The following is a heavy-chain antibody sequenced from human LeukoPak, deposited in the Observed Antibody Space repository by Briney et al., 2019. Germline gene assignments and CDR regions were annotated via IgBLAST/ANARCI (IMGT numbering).Heavy chain of an antibody. Sequence: APVKVSCKASGYTFTGYYMHWVRQAPGQGLEWMGWINPNSGGTNYAQKFQGRVTMTRDTSISTAYMELSRLRSDDTAVYYCARGRITMVRGVNYWGQGTLVTVSS. CDR2: INPNSGGT. CDR3: ARGRITMVRGVNY. V-gene: IGHV1-2*02. J-gene: IGHJ4*02. CDR1: GYTFTGYY. D-gene: IGHD3-10*01.